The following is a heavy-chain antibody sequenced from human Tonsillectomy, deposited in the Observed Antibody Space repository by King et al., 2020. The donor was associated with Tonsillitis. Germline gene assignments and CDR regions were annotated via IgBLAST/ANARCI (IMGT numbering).Heavy chain of an antibody. CDR3: ARSYYDILTGYSFLYYFDY. D-gene: IGHD3-9*01. J-gene: IGHJ4*02. V-gene: IGHV4-59*01. CDR1: GGSISSYY. Sequence: QLQESGPGLVKPSETLSLTCTVSGGSISSYYWSWIRQPPGKGLEWIGYIYYSGSTNYNPSLKSRVTISVDTSKNQFSLKLSSVTAAETAVYYCARSYYDILTGYSFLYYFDYWGQGTLVTVSS. CDR2: IYYSGST.